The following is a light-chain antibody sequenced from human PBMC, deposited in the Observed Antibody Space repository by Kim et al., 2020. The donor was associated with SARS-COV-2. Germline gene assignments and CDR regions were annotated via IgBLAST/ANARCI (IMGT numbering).Light chain of an antibody. CDR1: QSVSSS. Sequence: EIVLTQSPATLSLSPGERATLSCRASQSVSSSLAWYQHRPGQAPRLLIYDASSRPSGIPARFSGSGSGTDFTLTISSLEPEDFAVYYCQQRSDWLSFGGGTKVDIK. CDR2: DAS. V-gene: IGKV3-11*01. J-gene: IGKJ4*01. CDR3: QQRSDWLS.